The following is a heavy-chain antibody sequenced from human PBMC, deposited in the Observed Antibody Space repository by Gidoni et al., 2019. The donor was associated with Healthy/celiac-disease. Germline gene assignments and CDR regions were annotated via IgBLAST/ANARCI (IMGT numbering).Heavy chain of an antibody. D-gene: IGHD4-17*01. J-gene: IGHJ4*02. CDR3: ARVDYGGNAALDY. CDR1: GFTFSSYS. CDR2: ISSSSSTI. Sequence: EVQLVESGGGLVQPGGSLRLSCAASGFTFSSYSMNWVRQAPGKGLEWVSYISSSSSTIYYADSVKGRFTISRDNAKNSLYLQMNSLRAEDTAVYYCARVDYGGNAALDYWGQGTLVTVSS. V-gene: IGHV3-48*04.